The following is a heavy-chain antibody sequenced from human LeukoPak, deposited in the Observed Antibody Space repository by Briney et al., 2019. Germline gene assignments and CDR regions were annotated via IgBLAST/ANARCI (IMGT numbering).Heavy chain of an antibody. Sequence: PSETLSLTCTVSGGSISSSSYYWGWIRQPPGKGLEWIGSVYYSGSTYYNPSLKSRVTISVGTSKNQFSLKLSSVTAADTAVYYCARRGEEYYYGSGSYFSSWFDPWGQGTLVTVSS. CDR3: ARRGEEYYYGSGSYFSSWFDP. V-gene: IGHV4-39*01. D-gene: IGHD3-10*01. J-gene: IGHJ5*02. CDR2: VYYSGST. CDR1: GGSISSSSYY.